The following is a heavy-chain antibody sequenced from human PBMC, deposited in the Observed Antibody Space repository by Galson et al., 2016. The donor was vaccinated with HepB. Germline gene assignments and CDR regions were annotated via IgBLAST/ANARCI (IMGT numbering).Heavy chain of an antibody. V-gene: IGHV4-59*02. CDR3: GRLRENYYGSGTYRGYYYYMDV. Sequence: SETLSPTCTVSGGSVSSYYWSWIRHPPGKGLEWIGYIYNSGSTTYNPSLKSRSTTPEATAKKHSSLKLSSVATADTAVYYSGRLRENYYGSGTYRGYYYYMDVWGKGTTVTVSS. CDR1: GGSVSSYY. CDR2: IYNSGST. J-gene: IGHJ6*03. D-gene: IGHD3-10*01.